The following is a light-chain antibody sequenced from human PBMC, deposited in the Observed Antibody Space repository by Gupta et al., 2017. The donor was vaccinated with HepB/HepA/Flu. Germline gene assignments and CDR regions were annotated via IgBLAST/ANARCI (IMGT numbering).Light chain of an antibody. Sequence: SQMTQSPSSLSASVGDKVTITCRASQSMTNYLNWYQHKPGKAPKLLIYSTSTWQNEVPSRFSGSGSGTEFTLTISRLQPEDFATYYCQQYLTTPLTFGQGTQVEIK. CDR3: QQYLTTPLT. J-gene: IGKJ1*01. CDR2: STS. CDR1: QSMTNY. V-gene: IGKV1-39*01.